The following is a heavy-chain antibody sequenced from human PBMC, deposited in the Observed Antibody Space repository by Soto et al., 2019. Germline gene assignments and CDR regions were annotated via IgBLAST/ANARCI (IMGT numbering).Heavy chain of an antibody. V-gene: IGHV4-39*02. CDR1: GGSISSSSYY. CDR3: GREAAAGGGIFNGFPP. CDR2: LFYSGST. J-gene: IGHJ5*02. Sequence: PSETLSLTCTVSGGSISSSSYYWGWIRQPPGKGLEWIGSLFYSGSTYYNPSLKGRLTISVDTSKNQFSLKLSSVPPADRVLFFWGREAAAGGGIFNGFPPGGQGPLAPVPP. D-gene: IGHD6-13*01.